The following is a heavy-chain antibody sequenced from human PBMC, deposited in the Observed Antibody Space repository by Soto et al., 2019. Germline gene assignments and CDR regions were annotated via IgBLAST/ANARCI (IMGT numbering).Heavy chain of an antibody. Sequence: QVQLQQWGAGLLKPSETLSLTCAVYGGSLSGYYWSWIRQPPGKALEWIGEFIHSGNSSYNPSLKSRVTISVDTSNNQLFLNLSSVTAADTAMYYCARHHVRGRTILGAAEFWGQGTLVTVSS. CDR3: ARHHVRGRTILGAAEF. CDR2: FIHSGNS. CDR1: GGSLSGYY. D-gene: IGHD1-26*01. V-gene: IGHV4-34*12. J-gene: IGHJ4*02.